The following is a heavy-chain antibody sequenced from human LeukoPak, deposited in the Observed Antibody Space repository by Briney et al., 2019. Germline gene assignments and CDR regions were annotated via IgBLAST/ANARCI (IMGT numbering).Heavy chain of an antibody. J-gene: IGHJ2*01. D-gene: IGHD3-16*01. CDR2: IYGGGST. CDR1: GFTVNNSY. V-gene: IGHV3-53*01. Sequence: PGGSLRLSCTVAGFTVNNSYMSWVRQAPGKGLEWVSVIYGGGSTYYADSVSGRFTISRDNSKNMLYLQMNSLRAEDTAEYYCARNHLLGYWYFDLWGRGTLVTVSS. CDR3: ARNHLLGYWYFDL.